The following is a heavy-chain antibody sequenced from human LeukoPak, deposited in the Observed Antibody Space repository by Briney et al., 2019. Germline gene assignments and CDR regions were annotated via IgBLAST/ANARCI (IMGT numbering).Heavy chain of an antibody. CDR1: GFTFSSYA. Sequence: GGSLRLSCAASGFTFSSYAMHWVRQAPCKGLEWVAVISYDGSNKYYADSVKGRFTISRDNSKNTLYLQMNSLRAEDTAVYYCAREAAAGPFDYWGQGTLVTVSS. J-gene: IGHJ4*02. CDR3: AREAAAGPFDY. CDR2: ISYDGSNK. D-gene: IGHD6-13*01. V-gene: IGHV3-30-3*01.